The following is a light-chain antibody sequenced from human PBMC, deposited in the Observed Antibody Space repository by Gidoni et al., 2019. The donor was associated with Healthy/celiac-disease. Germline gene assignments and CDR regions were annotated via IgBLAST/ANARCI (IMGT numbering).Light chain of an antibody. CDR3: QQRSNWPPT. CDR1: QSVSSY. CDR2: DAS. J-gene: IGKJ2*01. Sequence: EIVLTQSPATLSLSPGERATLSCRASQSVSSYLAWHQQKPGQAPRLLIYDASNRATGIPARFSGSGSGTDFTLTISSLEPEDFAVYDCQQRSNWPPTFGQGTKLEIK. V-gene: IGKV3-11*01.